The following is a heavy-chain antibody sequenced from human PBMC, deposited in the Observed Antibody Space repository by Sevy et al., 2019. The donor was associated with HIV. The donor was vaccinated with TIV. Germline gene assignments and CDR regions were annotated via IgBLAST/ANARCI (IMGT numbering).Heavy chain of an antibody. J-gene: IGHJ4*02. CDR3: ARAQQVTMLVVIGGLYFDF. V-gene: IGHV3-7*01. Sequence: GGSLRLSCAASGFTFSSYWMTWVRQAPGKGLEWVANIKQDMSEKYYADSVNGRFTISRDNARHSLYLQMGSLRAEDTAVYYCARAQQVTMLVVIGGLYFDFWGQGTLVTVSS. CDR1: GFTFSSYW. CDR2: IKQDMSEK. D-gene: IGHD3-22*01.